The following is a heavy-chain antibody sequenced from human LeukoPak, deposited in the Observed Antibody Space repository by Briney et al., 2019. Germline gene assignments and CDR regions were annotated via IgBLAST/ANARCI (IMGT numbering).Heavy chain of an antibody. CDR1: GGSISSHY. CDR2: IYYSGST. D-gene: IGHD3-9*01. J-gene: IGHJ3*02. Sequence: TSETLSLTCTVSGGSISSHYWSWIRQPPGKGLEWIGYIYYSGSTNYNPSLKSRVTLSVDTSKNQFSLKLSSVTAADTAVYYCATGSLYYDILTGYSNDAFDIWGQGTMVTVSS. V-gene: IGHV4-59*11. CDR3: ATGSLYYDILTGYSNDAFDI.